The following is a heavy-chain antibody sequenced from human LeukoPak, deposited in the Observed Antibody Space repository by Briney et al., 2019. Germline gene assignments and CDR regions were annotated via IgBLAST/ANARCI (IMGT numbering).Heavy chain of an antibody. CDR2: IIPILGIA. CDR3: ARGYGSGIPYY. D-gene: IGHD3-10*01. CDR1: GGTFSSYA. V-gene: IGHV1-69*04. Sequence: SVKVSCKASGGTFSSYAISWVRQAPGQGLEWMGRIIPILGIANYAQKFQGRVTITADKSTSTAYMELSSLRSEDTAVYYCARGYGSGIPYYWGQGTLVTVSS. J-gene: IGHJ4*02.